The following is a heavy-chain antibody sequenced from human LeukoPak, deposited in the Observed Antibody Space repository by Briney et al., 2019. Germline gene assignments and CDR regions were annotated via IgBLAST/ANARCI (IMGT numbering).Heavy chain of an antibody. V-gene: IGHV4-34*01. Sequence: PSETLSLTCAVYGGSFSGYYWSWIRQPPGKGLEWIGEFNHSGSTNYNPSLKSRVTISADTSKNQFSLKLSSVTAADTAVYYCARGGYYDILTGYYKPQYNWFDPWGQGTLVTVSS. CDR3: ARGGYYDILTGYYKPQYNWFDP. CDR2: FNHSGST. J-gene: IGHJ5*02. D-gene: IGHD3-9*01. CDR1: GGSFSGYY.